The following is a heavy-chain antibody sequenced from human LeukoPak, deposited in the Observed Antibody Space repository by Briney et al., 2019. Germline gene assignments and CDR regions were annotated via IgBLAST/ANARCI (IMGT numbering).Heavy chain of an antibody. Sequence: ASVKVSCKASGYTFTGYYMHCVRQAPGQGLEWMGWINPNSGGTNYAQKFQGRVTMTRDTSISTAYMELSRLRSDDTAVYYCAREGRIVVVPAAINYYYYGMDVWGQGTTVTVSS. J-gene: IGHJ6*02. CDR1: GYTFTGYY. CDR2: INPNSGGT. CDR3: AREGRIVVVPAAINYYYYGMDV. D-gene: IGHD2-2*01. V-gene: IGHV1-2*02.